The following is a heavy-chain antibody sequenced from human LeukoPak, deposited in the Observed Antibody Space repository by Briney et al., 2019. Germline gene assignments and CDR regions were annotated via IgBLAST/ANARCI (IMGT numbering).Heavy chain of an antibody. V-gene: IGHV1-2*02. D-gene: IGHD3-10*01. CDR2: INPNTGGT. Sequence: ASVKVSCKASGYTFTGYYMHWVRQAPGQGLEWMGWINPNTGGTNYAQNFQGRVTMTRDTSISRAYMELSGLTSDDTAVYYCVKGGLVRGVNRRWFDPWGQGTLVTLST. CDR3: VKGGLVRGVNRRWFDP. J-gene: IGHJ5*02. CDR1: GYTFTGYY.